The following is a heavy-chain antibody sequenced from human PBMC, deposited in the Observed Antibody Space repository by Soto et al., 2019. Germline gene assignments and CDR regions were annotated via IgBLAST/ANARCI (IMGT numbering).Heavy chain of an antibody. Sequence: TLCLTCTGSGVSISSGGYYWSWIRQYPGKGLEWIGNIFYSGTTSYNPSLKSRVAISIDTSKNQFSLKLSSVTAADTAVYYCARERQTYINSQGVWFGPWGQGTLVTVYS. CDR1: GVSISSGGYY. J-gene: IGHJ5*02. CDR3: ARERQTYINSQGVWFGP. CDR2: IFYSGTT. V-gene: IGHV4-31*03. D-gene: IGHD4-4*01.